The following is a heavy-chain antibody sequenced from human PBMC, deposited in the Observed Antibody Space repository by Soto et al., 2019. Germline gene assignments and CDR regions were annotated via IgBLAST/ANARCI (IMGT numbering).Heavy chain of an antibody. CDR3: ASSGSGSGWL. CDR2: IYYSGST. V-gene: IGHV4-61*01. CDR1: GGSVSSGRFY. J-gene: IGHJ4*02. Sequence: QVQLQESGPGLVKPSETLSLTCTVSGGSVSSGRFYWSWIRQPPGKGLEWIGYIYYSGSTKYNPYLRSRVTLSVDTSKNQCSLKLTSVTAADTAVYYCASSGSGSGWLGGQGTLVTVSS. D-gene: IGHD6-19*01.